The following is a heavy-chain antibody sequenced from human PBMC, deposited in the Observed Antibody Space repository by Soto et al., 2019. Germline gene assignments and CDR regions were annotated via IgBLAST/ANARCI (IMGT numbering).Heavy chain of an antibody. J-gene: IGHJ5*02. CDR3: TTERSEYGDYNRFDP. D-gene: IGHD4-17*01. V-gene: IGHV3-15*01. Sequence: EVQLVESGGGLVKPGGSLRLSCAASGFTFSNAWMSWVRQAPGKGLEWVGRIKSKTDGGTTDYAAPVKGRFTISRDASKTTLHMKMSSLNTEDTAVYYCTTERSEYGDYNRFDPLGQGTLVTVSS. CDR1: GFTFSNAW. CDR2: IKSKTDGGTT.